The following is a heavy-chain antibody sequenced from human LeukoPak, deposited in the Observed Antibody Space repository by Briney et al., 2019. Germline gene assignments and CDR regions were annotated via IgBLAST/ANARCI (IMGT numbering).Heavy chain of an antibody. CDR1: GFTFSNYS. Sequence: GGSLRLSCAASGFTFSNYSMNWVRQAPGKGLEWVSSISSSSSYIYYADSVKGRFTISRDNAKNSLYLQMNSLRAEDTAVYYCARDSTLGGFEMWPVDYWGQGTLVTVPS. D-gene: IGHD3-16*01. CDR3: ARDSTLGGFEMWPVDY. V-gene: IGHV3-21*01. CDR2: ISSSSSYI. J-gene: IGHJ4*02.